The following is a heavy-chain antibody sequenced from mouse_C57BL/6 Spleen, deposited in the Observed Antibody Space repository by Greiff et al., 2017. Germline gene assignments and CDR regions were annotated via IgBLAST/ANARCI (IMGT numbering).Heavy chain of an antibody. J-gene: IGHJ4*01. Sequence: EVQGVESGGGLVKPGGSLKLSCAASGFTFSSYAMSWVRQTPEKRLEWVATISDGGSYTYYPDNVKGRFTISRDNAKNNLYLQMSHLKSEDTAMYYCARDKHYYGSSYENYAMDYWGQGTSVTVSS. D-gene: IGHD1-1*01. CDR2: ISDGGSYT. CDR3: ARDKHYYGSSYENYAMDY. CDR1: GFTFSSYA. V-gene: IGHV5-4*01.